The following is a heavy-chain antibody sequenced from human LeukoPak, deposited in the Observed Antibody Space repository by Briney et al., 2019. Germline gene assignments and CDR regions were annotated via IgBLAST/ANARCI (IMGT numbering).Heavy chain of an antibody. CDR3: AAYFDILTGYTPIEYFQH. J-gene: IGHJ1*01. Sequence: GGSLRLSCAASGFTVSSNYMSWVRQAPGKGLEWVSVIYSGGSTYYADSVRGRFTISRDNSKNTLYLQMNSLRAEDTAVYYCAAYFDILTGYTPIEYFQHWGQGTLVTVSS. V-gene: IGHV3-66*02. D-gene: IGHD3-9*01. CDR1: GFTVSSNY. CDR2: IYSGGST.